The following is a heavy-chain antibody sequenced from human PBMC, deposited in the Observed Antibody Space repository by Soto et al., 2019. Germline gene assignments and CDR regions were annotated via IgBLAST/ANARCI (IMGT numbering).Heavy chain of an antibody. J-gene: IGHJ4*02. V-gene: IGHV3-23*01. CDR1: GFSFSSYA. D-gene: IGHD1-26*01. Sequence: GGSLRLSCTSSGFSFSSYAMRWVRQAPGKGLEWVSAISGSGGSTYYADSVKGRFTISRDNSKNTLYLQMNSLRAEDTAVYYCAKDRSGSYPRGTFDYWGQGTLVTVSS. CDR3: AKDRSGSYPRGTFDY. CDR2: ISGSGGST.